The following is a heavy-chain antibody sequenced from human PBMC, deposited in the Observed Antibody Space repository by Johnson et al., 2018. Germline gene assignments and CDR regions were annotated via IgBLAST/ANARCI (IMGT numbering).Heavy chain of an antibody. D-gene: IGHD3-22*01. Sequence: QVQLQESGPGLVKASETLSLTCAVSGGSINFYYWNWIRQPPGKGLERIGFIYYTGTTKYNPSLKSRVTMSSDTSKNKLSLKLSSVTAADTAVYYCARDSGYSDSSGFSLDAFDIWGQGTMVTVSS. CDR1: GGSINFYY. J-gene: IGHJ3*02. CDR2: IYYTGTT. CDR3: ARDSGYSDSSGFSLDAFDI. V-gene: IGHV4-59*01.